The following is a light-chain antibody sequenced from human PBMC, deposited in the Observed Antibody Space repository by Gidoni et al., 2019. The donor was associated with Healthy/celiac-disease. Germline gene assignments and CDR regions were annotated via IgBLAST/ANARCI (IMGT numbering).Light chain of an antibody. CDR3: QQRSNWPPSLT. J-gene: IGKJ4*01. V-gene: IGKV3-11*01. CDR1: QSVSSY. Sequence: EIVLTQSPATLSLSPGERATLSCRASQSVSSYLAWYQQTPCQAPRLLIYDASNRATGIPARFSGSGSGTDFTLTISSLEPEDFAVYYCQQRSNWPPSLTFGGGTKVEIK. CDR2: DAS.